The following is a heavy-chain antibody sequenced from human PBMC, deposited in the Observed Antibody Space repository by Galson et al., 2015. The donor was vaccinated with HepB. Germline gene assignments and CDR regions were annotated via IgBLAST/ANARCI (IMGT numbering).Heavy chain of an antibody. J-gene: IGHJ4*02. V-gene: IGHV3-43*01. CDR1: GFTFGDYT. Sequence: SLRLSCAASGFTFGDYTMHWVRQAPGKGLEWVSLISWDGGSTYYADSVKGRFTISRDNSKNSLYLQMNSLRTEDTALYYCAKDIGARGYSYGSVDYWGQGTLVTVSS. CDR3: AKDIGARGYSYGSVDY. D-gene: IGHD5-18*01. CDR2: ISWDGGST.